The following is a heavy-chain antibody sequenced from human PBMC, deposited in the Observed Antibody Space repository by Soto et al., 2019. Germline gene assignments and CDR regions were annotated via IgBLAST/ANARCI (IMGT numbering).Heavy chain of an antibody. Sequence: GGSLRLSCAASGFTVSSNYMSWVRQAPGKGLEWVSVIYSGGSTYYADSVKGRFTISRDNSKNTLYLQMNSLRAEDTAVYYCARRVVVVAARGPEDYWGQGTLVTVSS. CDR1: GFTVSSNY. V-gene: IGHV3-66*04. CDR2: IYSGGST. J-gene: IGHJ4*02. CDR3: ARRVVVVAARGPEDY. D-gene: IGHD2-15*01.